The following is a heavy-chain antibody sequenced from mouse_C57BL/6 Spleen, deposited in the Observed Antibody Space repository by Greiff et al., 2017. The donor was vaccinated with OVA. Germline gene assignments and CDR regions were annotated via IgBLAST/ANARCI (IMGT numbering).Heavy chain of an antibody. D-gene: IGHD4-1*01. V-gene: IGHV1-76*01. Sequence: VKLMESGAELVRPGASVKLSCKASGYTFTDYYINWVKQRPGQGLEWIARIYPGSGNTYYNEKFKGKATLTAEKSSSTAYMQLSSLTSEDSAVYVCARGNWDDARDYWGQGTSVTGSS. J-gene: IGHJ4*01. CDR3: ARGNWDDARDY. CDR1: GYTFTDYY. CDR2: IYPGSGNT.